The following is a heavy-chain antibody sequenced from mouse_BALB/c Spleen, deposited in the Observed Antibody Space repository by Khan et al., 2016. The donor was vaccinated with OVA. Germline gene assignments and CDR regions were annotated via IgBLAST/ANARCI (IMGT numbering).Heavy chain of an antibody. V-gene: IGHV1S132*01. CDR1: GYTFTNYW. CDR3: ARCVFCNYEFAY. J-gene: IGHJ3*01. CDR2: IFPGTGTT. D-gene: IGHD2-1*01. Sequence: QVQLQQSGAELVKPGASVKLSCKTSGYTFTNYWIQWVKQRPGQGLGWIGEIFPGTGTTYYKENFKAKATMTIDTTSSKPSMQISSLTSEDSAVYFCARCVFCNYEFAYWGQGTLVTVSA.